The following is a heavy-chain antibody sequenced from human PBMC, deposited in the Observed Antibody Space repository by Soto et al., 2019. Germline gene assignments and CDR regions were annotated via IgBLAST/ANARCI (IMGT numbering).Heavy chain of an antibody. J-gene: IGHJ4*02. CDR3: ARDAAVPGESDRFDY. Sequence: SETLSLTCAVAGDSVTSNVWWSWVRQPPGKGLEWIGEAYHNGLTDYNPSLKSRVTMSVDTSKNEFSLKLTSLTAADTAIYYCARDAAVPGESDRFDYWGQGTLVTVSS. CDR2: AYHNGLT. D-gene: IGHD6-19*01. V-gene: IGHV4-4*02. CDR1: GDSVTSNVW.